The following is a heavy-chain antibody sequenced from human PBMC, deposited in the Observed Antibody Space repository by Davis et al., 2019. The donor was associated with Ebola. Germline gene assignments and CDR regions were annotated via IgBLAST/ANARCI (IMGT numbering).Heavy chain of an antibody. V-gene: IGHV3-64*01. D-gene: IGHD2-2*01. Sequence: PGGSLRLSCAASGFTFSRYAMQWVRQAPGKGLEYVSAISSNGGSTYYANSVKGRFTISRDNSKNTLYLQMGSLRAEDMAVYYCTRGEDIVVVPGAVDVWGQGTTVTVSS. CDR3: TRGEDIVVVPGAVDV. CDR2: ISSNGGST. J-gene: IGHJ6*02. CDR1: GFTFSRYA.